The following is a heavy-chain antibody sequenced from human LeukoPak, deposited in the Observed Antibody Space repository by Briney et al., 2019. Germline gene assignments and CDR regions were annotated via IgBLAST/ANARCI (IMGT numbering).Heavy chain of an antibody. J-gene: IGHJ4*02. CDR1: GGSISSYY. CDR3: ARGPGPFDY. V-gene: IGHV4-59*01. D-gene: IGHD1-1*01. Sequence: SETLSLTCTVSGGSISSYYWSWIRQPPGKGLEWIGYIYYSGSTNYNPSLKSRVTISVDTSRNQFSLKLSSVTAADTAVYYCARGPGPFDYWGQGTLVTVSS. CDR2: IYYSGST.